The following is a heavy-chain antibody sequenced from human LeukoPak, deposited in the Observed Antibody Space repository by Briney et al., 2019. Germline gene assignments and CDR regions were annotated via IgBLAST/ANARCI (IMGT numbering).Heavy chain of an antibody. CDR3: ARVRVAGSGAFDY. CDR1: GYTFTSYA. CDR2: INAGNGNT. D-gene: IGHD6-19*01. V-gene: IGHV1-3*03. Sequence: ASVKVSCKASGYTFTSYAMHWVRHAPGQRLEWMGWINAGNGNTKYSQEFQGRVTITRDTSASTAYMELSSLSSADMAVYYCARVRVAGSGAFDYWGQGTLVTVSS. J-gene: IGHJ4*02.